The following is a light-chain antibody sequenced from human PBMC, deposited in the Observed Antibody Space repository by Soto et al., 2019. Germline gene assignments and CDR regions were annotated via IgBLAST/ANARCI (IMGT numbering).Light chain of an antibody. CDR2: GAS. CDR1: QGIGTE. V-gene: IGKV1-6*02. J-gene: IGKJ1*01. Sequence: AIQMTQSPSSLSASVGDRVTITCRASQGIGTELGWYQLKPGKAPKLLVYGASTLQSGVLPRFSGSGSGTDFTLTISSQQPDDFATYYGLQAVSYPRTFGQGTKVEIK. CDR3: LQAVSYPRT.